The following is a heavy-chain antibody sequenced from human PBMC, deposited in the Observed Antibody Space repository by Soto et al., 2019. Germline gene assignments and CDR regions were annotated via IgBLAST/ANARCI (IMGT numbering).Heavy chain of an antibody. CDR1: GGSISSYY. J-gene: IGHJ3*02. V-gene: IGHV4-59*01. Sequence: ETLSLTCTVSGGSISSYYWSWIRQPPGKGLEWIGYIYYSGSTNYNPSLKSRVTISVDTSKNQFSLKLSSVTAADTAVYYCARGDRPHDAFDIWGQGTMVTVSS. CDR2: IYYSGST. CDR3: ARGDRPHDAFDI.